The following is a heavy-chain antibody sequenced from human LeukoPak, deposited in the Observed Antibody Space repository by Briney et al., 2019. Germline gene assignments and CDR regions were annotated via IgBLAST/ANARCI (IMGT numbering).Heavy chain of an antibody. CDR3: AREIPQQLVAMDV. CDR2: IKEDGTGK. CDR1: GFTFSTYW. D-gene: IGHD6-13*01. J-gene: IGHJ6*02. V-gene: IGHV3-7*04. Sequence: PGGSLRLSCAASGFTFSTYWMSWVRQAPGKGLEWLANIKEDGTGKNHVDSVKGRFTISRDNAKNSLYLQMNGLRDEDTAVCYCAREIPQQLVAMDVWGQGTTVTVAS.